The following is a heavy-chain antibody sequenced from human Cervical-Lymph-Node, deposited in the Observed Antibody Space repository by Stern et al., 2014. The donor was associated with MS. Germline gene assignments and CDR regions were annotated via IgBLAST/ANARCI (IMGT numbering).Heavy chain of an antibody. V-gene: IGHV3-23*01. Sequence: EVHLLESGGTLVQPGGSLRLSCAASGFTFSSYAMSWVRQAPGKGLAWVSVISGSDGTTFCADSVKGWFTISRDNSKNTLFLQMNSLRAEDTAVYYCAKVYGSGPFDYWGQGTLVTVSS. CDR1: GFTFSSYA. J-gene: IGHJ4*02. CDR3: AKVYGSGPFDY. CDR2: ISGSDGTT. D-gene: IGHD6-19*01.